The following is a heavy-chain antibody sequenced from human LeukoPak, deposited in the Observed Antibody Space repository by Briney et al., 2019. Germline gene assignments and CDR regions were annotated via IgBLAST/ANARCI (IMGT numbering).Heavy chain of an antibody. D-gene: IGHD4-23*01. CDR1: GFTFSSYW. V-gene: IGHV3-7*01. CDR2: IKQDGSEK. CDR3: ARDGNRYYYYMDV. Sequence: GGSLRLSCAASGFTFSSYWLSWVRQAPGKGLEWVANIKQDGSEKYYVDSVKGRFTISRDNAKNSLYLQMNSLRAEDTAVYYCARDGNRYYYYMDVWGKGTTVTVSS. J-gene: IGHJ6*03.